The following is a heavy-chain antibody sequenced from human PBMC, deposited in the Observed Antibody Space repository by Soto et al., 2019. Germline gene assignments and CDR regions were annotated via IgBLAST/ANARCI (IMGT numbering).Heavy chain of an antibody. Sequence: PSETLSLTCTVSGGSIISGDYYWNWIRQPPGKGLEWIGYIYYSGSTYYNPSLKSRVTISIDTSKNQFSLKLSSVTAADTAVYYCARIPYYYDSSGFDYWGQGTLVTVSS. V-gene: IGHV4-30-4*01. CDR2: IYYSGST. CDR3: ARIPYYYDSSGFDY. J-gene: IGHJ4*02. D-gene: IGHD3-22*01. CDR1: GGSIISGDYY.